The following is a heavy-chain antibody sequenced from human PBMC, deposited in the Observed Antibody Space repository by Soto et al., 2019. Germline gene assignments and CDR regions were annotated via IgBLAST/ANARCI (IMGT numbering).Heavy chain of an antibody. CDR2: IEPRDSYT. CDR1: GYRFTSYW. D-gene: IGHD6-19*01. Sequence: GESLKISCQVSGYRFTSYWLTWVRQVPGKGLECLGRIEPRDSYTNYSPSFQGHVTISVDKSSSTAYLHWRSLGPSDTAIYYCARHGAAIWLGYWGQGTLVTVSS. V-gene: IGHV5-10-1*01. CDR3: ARHGAAIWLGY. J-gene: IGHJ4*02.